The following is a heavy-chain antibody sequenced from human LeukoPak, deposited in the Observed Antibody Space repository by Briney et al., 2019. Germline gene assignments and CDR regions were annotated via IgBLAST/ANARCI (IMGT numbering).Heavy chain of an antibody. CDR1: GYTFTGYY. CDR2: INPNSGGT. CDR3: ASGFMGYDRSGYYDDAFDI. D-gene: IGHD3-22*01. J-gene: IGHJ3*02. Sequence: ASVKVSCKASGYTFTGYYMHWVRQAPGQGLEWMGWINPNSGGTNYAQKFQGRVAMTRDTSISTAYMELGRLRSDATAVYYCASGFMGYDRSGYYDDAFDIWGQGTTVTVSS. V-gene: IGHV1-2*02.